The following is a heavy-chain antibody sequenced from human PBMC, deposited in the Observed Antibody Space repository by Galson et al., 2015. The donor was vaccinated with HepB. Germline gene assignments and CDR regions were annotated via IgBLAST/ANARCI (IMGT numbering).Heavy chain of an antibody. CDR3: AREQGATERGPFDY. CDR2: IIPIFGTA. Sequence: SVKVSCKASGGTFSSYAISWVRQAPGQGLEWMGGIIPIFGTANYAQKFQGRVTITADESTSTAYMELSSLRSEDTAVYYCAREQGATERGPFDYWGQGTLVTVSS. J-gene: IGHJ4*02. D-gene: IGHD1-26*01. V-gene: IGHV1-69*13. CDR1: GGTFSSYA.